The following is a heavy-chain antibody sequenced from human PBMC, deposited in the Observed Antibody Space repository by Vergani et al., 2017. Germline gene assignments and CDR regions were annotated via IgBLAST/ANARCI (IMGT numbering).Heavy chain of an antibody. J-gene: IGHJ4*02. Sequence: QVQLVQSGAEVKKPGASVKVSCKASGYTFTSYDINWVRQATGQGLEWMGRIIPILGTANYAQKFQGRVTITADESTSTAYMELSSLRSEDTAVYYCARDYRELPFDYWGQGTLVTVSS. V-gene: IGHV1-69*11. CDR3: ARDYRELPFDY. D-gene: IGHD1-26*01. CDR1: GYTFTSYD. CDR2: IIPILGTA.